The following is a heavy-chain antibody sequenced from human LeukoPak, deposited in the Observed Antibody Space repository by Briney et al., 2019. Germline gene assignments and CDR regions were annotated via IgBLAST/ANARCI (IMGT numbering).Heavy chain of an antibody. CDR2: ISGSGGRT. Sequence: GGSLRLSCAASGFTFNSYAMSWVRQAPGKGLEWVSAISGSGGRTYYADSVKGRFTISRDDSKSTMFLQMNSLRAEDTAVYYCAKTLRYCNGGSCSDWGQGTLVTVSS. CDR3: AKTLRYCNGGSCSD. V-gene: IGHV3-23*01. D-gene: IGHD2-15*01. CDR1: GFTFNSYA. J-gene: IGHJ4*02.